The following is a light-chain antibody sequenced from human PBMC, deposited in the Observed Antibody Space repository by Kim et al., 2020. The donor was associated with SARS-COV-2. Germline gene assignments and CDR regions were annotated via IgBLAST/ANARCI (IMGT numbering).Light chain of an antibody. CDR1: QGVNSN. CDR2: GAS. Sequence: SVSAGERAPLSCRASQGVNSNVAWYQQKPGQAPRLLISGASTRATGIPDRFSGSGSGTEFTLTISSLQSEDFAVYYCQQYNSWPRTFGQGPRWKS. CDR3: QQYNSWPRT. J-gene: IGKJ1*01. V-gene: IGKV3-15*01.